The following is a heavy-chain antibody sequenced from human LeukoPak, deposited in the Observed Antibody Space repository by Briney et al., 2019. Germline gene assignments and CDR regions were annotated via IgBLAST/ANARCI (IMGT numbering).Heavy chain of an antibody. D-gene: IGHD2-2*01. V-gene: IGHV1-2*02. J-gene: IGHJ4*02. CDR3: ARDVGEYCSSINCHASDY. CDR1: GYTFTGYY. CDR2: INPSSGGT. Sequence: ASVKVSCKASGYTFTGYYMHWVRQAPGQGLEWMGWINPSSGGTNYAQKFHGRVTMTRDTSISTVYMELSRLRSDDTAVYYCARDVGEYCSSINCHASDYWGQGTLVTVSS.